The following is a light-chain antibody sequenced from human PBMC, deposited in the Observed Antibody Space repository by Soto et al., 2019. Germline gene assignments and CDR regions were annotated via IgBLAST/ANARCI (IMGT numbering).Light chain of an antibody. CDR2: GAS. CDR1: QSVSSSY. J-gene: IGKJ5*01. CDR3: QQYGSSPMT. Sequence: EIVLTQSPGTLSLSPGERATLSCRASQSVSSSYLAWYQQKPGQAPRLVIYGASIRATGIPDRFSGSGSGKDFTLTMSRLEPEDFAVYYCQQYGSSPMTFGKGTRLEIK. V-gene: IGKV3-20*01.